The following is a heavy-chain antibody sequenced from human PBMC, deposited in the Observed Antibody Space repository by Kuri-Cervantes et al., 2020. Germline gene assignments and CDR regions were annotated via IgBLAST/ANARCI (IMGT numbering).Heavy chain of an antibody. V-gene: IGHV3-21*01. J-gene: IGHJ4*02. Sequence: GGSLRLSCAASGFTFSSYSMNWVRQAPGKGLEWVSSISSSSSYIYYADSVKGRFTISRDNAKNSLYLQMNSLRAEDTAVYYCARGSGGSVLWVDYWGQGTLVTVSS. CDR2: ISSSSSYI. D-gene: IGHD1-26*01. CDR1: GFTFSSYS. CDR3: ARGSGGSVLWVDY.